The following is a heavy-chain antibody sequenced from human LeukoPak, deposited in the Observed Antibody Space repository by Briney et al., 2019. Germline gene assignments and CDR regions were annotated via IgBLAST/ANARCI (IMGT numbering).Heavy chain of an antibody. CDR2: FYHSGIT. D-gene: IGHD1-26*01. CDR1: SYSISSGYY. J-gene: IGHJ4*02. CDR3: AKVAVGVTKSFDY. Sequence: SETLSLTCAVSSYSISSGYYWGWIRQPPGKGLEWIGSFYHSGITYYNPSLKSRVTISVDTSKNQFSLKLRSVTAADTAVYYCAKVAVGVTKSFDYWGQGTLVTVSS. V-gene: IGHV4-38-2*01.